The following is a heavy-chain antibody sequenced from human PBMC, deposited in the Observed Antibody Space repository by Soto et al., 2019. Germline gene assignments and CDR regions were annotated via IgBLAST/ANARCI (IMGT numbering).Heavy chain of an antibody. CDR2: ISAYNGNT. Sequence: QVQLVQSGAEVKKPGASVKVSCKASGYTFTSYGITWVRQAPGQGLEWMGWISAYNGNTNYAQKLQGRVTMTTDTATNTAYMELRSQRSDATAVYYCARARGSAYWFDPWGQGTLVTVSS. CDR3: ARARGSAYWFDP. D-gene: IGHD1-26*01. CDR1: GYTFTSYG. J-gene: IGHJ5*02. V-gene: IGHV1-18*01.